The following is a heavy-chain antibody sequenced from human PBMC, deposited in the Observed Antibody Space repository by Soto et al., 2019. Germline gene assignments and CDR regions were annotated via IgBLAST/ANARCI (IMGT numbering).Heavy chain of an antibody. D-gene: IGHD3-3*01. CDR2: IYSGGST. CDR1: GFTVSSNY. Sequence: GGSLRLSCAASGFTVSSNYMSWVRQAPGKGLEWVSVIYSGGSTYYADSVKGRFTISRHNSKNTLYLQMNRLRAEDTAVYYCARSPYNDFWSGYLTYYFDYWGQGTLVTVSS. J-gene: IGHJ4*02. V-gene: IGHV3-53*04. CDR3: ARSPYNDFWSGYLTYYFDY.